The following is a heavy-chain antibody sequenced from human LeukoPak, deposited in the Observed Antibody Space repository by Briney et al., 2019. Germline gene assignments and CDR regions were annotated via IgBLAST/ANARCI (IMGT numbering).Heavy chain of an antibody. V-gene: IGHV1-69*13. CDR2: IIPIFGTA. Sequence: ASVKVSCKASGGTFSSYAISWVRQAPGQGLEWMGGIIPIFGTANYAQKFQGRVTITADESTSTAYMELSSLRSEDTAVYYCASPPGYCSGGSCSPHWYFDLWGRGTLVTVSS. D-gene: IGHD2-15*01. CDR3: ASPPGYCSGGSCSPHWYFDL. J-gene: IGHJ2*01. CDR1: GGTFSSYA.